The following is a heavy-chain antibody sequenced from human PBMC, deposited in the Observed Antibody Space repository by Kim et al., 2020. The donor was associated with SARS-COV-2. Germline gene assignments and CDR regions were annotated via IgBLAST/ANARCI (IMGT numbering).Heavy chain of an antibody. D-gene: IGHD6-13*01. CDR3: ARGPAYSSSWFY. V-gene: IGHV4-34*01. J-gene: IGHJ4*02. Sequence: NSTPSLKSRVTIAVDTSKNQFSLKLSSVTAADTAVYYCARGPAYSSSWFYWGQGTLVTVSS.